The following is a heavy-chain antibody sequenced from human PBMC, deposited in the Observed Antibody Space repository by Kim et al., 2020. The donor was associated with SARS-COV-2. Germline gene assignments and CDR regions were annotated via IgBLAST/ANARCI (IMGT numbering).Heavy chain of an antibody. CDR2: IYYSGST. Sequence: SENLSLTCTVSGGSISSYYWSWIRQPPGKGLEWIGYIYYSGSTNYNPSLKSRVTISVDTSKNQFSLKLSSVTAADTAVYYCAAYYYDSSGYGYWGQGTLVTVSS. D-gene: IGHD3-22*01. J-gene: IGHJ4*02. CDR1: GGSISSYY. V-gene: IGHV4-59*01. CDR3: AAYYYDSSGYGY.